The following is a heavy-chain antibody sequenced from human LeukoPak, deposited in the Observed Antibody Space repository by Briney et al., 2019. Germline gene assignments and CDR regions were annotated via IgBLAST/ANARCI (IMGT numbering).Heavy chain of an antibody. D-gene: IGHD3-22*01. J-gene: IGHJ4*02. CDR3: ARDGVSSYYDSSGYSDY. Sequence: PGGSLRLPCAASGFTFSSYSMNWVRQAPGKGLEWVSSISSSSSYIYYADSVKGRFTISRDNAKNSLYLQMNSLRAEDTAVYYCARDGVSSYYDSSGYSDYWGQGTLVTVSS. V-gene: IGHV3-21*01. CDR2: ISSSSSYI. CDR1: GFTFSSYS.